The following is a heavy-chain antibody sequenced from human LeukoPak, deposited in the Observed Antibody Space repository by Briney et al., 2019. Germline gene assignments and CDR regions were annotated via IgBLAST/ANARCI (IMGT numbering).Heavy chain of an antibody. D-gene: IGHD3-22*01. CDR3: ARGGYYDSSGYTGYFDY. Sequence: GGSLRLSCAASGFTFSSYEMNWVRQAPGKGLEWVSYISSSGSTIYYADSVKGRFTISRDNAKNSLYLQMNSLRAEGTAVYYCARGGYYDSSGYTGYFDYWGQGTLVTVSS. CDR1: GFTFSSYE. V-gene: IGHV3-48*03. CDR2: ISSSGSTI. J-gene: IGHJ4*02.